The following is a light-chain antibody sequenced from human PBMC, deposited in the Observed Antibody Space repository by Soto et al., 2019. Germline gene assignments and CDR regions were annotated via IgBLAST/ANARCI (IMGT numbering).Light chain of an antibody. J-gene: IGLJ3*02. CDR2: ENN. V-gene: IGLV6-57*01. CDR3: QSYDGTNWV. CDR1: SGSIASNY. Sequence: NFMLTQRHSVSESPGKTVTISCTRSSGSIASNYVQWYQQRPGSSPTTVIYENNQRPSGVPDRFSGSIDSSSNSASLTISGLKTEDEADYYCQSYDGTNWVFGGGTKLTVL.